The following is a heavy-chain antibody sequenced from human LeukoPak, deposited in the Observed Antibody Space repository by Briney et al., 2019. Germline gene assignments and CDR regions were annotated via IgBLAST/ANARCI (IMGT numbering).Heavy chain of an antibody. CDR3: VRELPVWFGESYFDY. J-gene: IGHJ4*02. D-gene: IGHD3-10*01. V-gene: IGHV4-39*07. CDR2: IYYRGNS. CDR1: GGSISSSTYY. Sequence: SETLSLTCTVSGGSISSSTYYWGWIRQPPGKGLEWIGSIYYRGNSYYNPSLKSRVTMSVDTSKNQFSLKLSSVTAADTAVYYCVRELPVWFGESYFDYWGQGTLVTVSS.